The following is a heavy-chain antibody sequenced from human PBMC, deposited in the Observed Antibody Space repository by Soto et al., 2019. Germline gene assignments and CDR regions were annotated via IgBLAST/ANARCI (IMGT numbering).Heavy chain of an antibody. CDR3: ARPRSYYYERSAERAFDI. V-gene: IGHV1-69*01. J-gene: IGHJ3*02. Sequence: QVQLVQSGAGMKKPGSSVKVSCKASGGTFNNYAISWVRQAPGQGLEWMGGIIPLFGTTNYAQKFQGRVTITADESTSTAYMELSSLRSEDTAFYYCARPRSYYYERSAERAFDIWGQGTMVTVSS. CDR2: IIPLFGTT. CDR1: GGTFNNYA. D-gene: IGHD3-22*01.